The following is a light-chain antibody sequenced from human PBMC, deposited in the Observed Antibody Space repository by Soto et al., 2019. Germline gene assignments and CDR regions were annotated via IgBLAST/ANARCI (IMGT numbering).Light chain of an antibody. J-gene: IGKJ1*01. CDR2: GAS. CDR3: QERSHWPRT. CDR1: QSVSSSY. V-gene: IGKV3D-20*02. Sequence: EIRVTLSPATLSVHPRERDTLSCRASQSVSSSYLAWYQQKPGQAPRLLIYGASSRATGIPDRFSGSGSGTDFTLTISRLEPEDFAVYYCQERSHWPRTFGQGTKV.